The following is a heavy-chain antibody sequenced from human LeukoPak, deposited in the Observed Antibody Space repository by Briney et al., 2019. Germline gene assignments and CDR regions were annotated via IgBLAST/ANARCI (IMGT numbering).Heavy chain of an antibody. V-gene: IGHV3-21*01. CDR2: ISSSSSYI. Sequence: PGGSLRLSCAASGFTFSSYSMNWVRQAPGKGLEWVSSISSSSSYIYYADSVKGRFTISRDNAKNSLYLQMNSLRAEDTAVNYCAREWFGELLDGYWGQGTLVTVSS. CDR3: AREWFGELLDGY. D-gene: IGHD3-10*01. CDR1: GFTFSSYS. J-gene: IGHJ4*02.